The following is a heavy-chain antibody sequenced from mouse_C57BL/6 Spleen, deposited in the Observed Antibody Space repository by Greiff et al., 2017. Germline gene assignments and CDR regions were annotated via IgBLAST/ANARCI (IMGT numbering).Heavy chain of an antibody. D-gene: IGHD1-1*01. J-gene: IGHJ1*03. CDR3: ARRDYGSSYGWYFDV. CDR1: GFSLTSYG. CDR2: IWSGGST. Sequence: QVQLQQSGPGLVQPSQSLSITCTVSGFSLTSYGVHWVRQSPGKGLEWLGVIWSGGSTDYNAAFISRLSISKDNSKSQVFFKMNRLQADDTAIYYCARRDYGSSYGWYFDVWGTGTTVTVSS. V-gene: IGHV2-2*01.